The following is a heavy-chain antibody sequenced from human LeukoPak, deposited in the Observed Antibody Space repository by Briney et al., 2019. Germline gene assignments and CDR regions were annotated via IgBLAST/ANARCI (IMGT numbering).Heavy chain of an antibody. CDR1: GFTLSSYA. CDR3: ARAGDYVWGSYRY. J-gene: IGHJ4*02. CDR2: ISYDGSNK. V-gene: IGHV3-30-3*01. D-gene: IGHD3-16*02. Sequence: GRSLRLSCAASGFTLSSYAMHWVRQAPGKGLEWVAVISYDGSNKYYADSVKGRFTISRDNSKNTLYLQMNSLRAEDTAVYYCARAGDYVWGSYRYWGQGTLVTVSS.